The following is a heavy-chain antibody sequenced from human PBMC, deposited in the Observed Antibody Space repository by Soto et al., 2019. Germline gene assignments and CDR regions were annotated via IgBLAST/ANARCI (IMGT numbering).Heavy chain of an antibody. D-gene: IGHD3-10*01. V-gene: IGHV3-23*01. CDR3: AKTKFRGVVVNV. J-gene: IGHJ6*02. Sequence: EVQLLESGGALVQPGGSLRLSCAASGFTFSSYAMYWVRQAPGKGLEWVSTISNSGNTYYADSVEGRFTISRDNSKNTLYLQMNRLRAEDTALYYCAKTKFRGVVVNVWGQGTTVTVSS. CDR2: ISNSGNT. CDR1: GFTFSSYA.